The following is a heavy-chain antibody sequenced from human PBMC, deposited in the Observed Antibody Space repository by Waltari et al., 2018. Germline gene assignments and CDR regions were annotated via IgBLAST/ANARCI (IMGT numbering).Heavy chain of an antibody. Sequence: QLQLQESGSGLVKPSQTLSLTCAVSGGSISSGGYSWSWIRQPPGKGLEWIGYIYHSGSTYYNPSLKSRVTISVDRSKNQFSRKLSSVTAADTAVYYCARVSYSSGYYGGVDYWGQGTLVTVSS. V-gene: IGHV4-30-2*01. CDR1: GGSISSGGYS. J-gene: IGHJ4*02. D-gene: IGHD3-22*01. CDR2: IYHSGST. CDR3: ARVSYSSGYYGGVDY.